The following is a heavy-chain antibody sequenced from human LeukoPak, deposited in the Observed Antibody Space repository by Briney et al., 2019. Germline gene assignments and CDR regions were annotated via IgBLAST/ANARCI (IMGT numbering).Heavy chain of an antibody. CDR3: ARDFGTY. CDR2: ISSGGST. J-gene: IGHJ4*02. CDR1: GFTVSTNY. D-gene: IGHD1-1*01. Sequence: GGSLRLSCAVSGFTVSTNYMTWVRQAPRKGLEWVSTISSGGSTYYADSVKGRFTISRDSSDSTLYLHMNNLRAEDTAVYYCARDFGTYWGQGTLVTVSS. V-gene: IGHV3-53*01.